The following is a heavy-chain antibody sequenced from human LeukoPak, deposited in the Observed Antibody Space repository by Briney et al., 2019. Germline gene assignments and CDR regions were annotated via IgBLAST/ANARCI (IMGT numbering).Heavy chain of an antibody. Sequence: SETLSLTCAVYGGSFSGYYWSWIRQPPGKGLEWIGEIKHSGSTNYNPSLKSRVTISVDTPKNQFSLKLSSVTAADTAVYYCATVAGDSGNYLSYYFDYWGQGTLVTVSS. D-gene: IGHD1-26*01. CDR2: IKHSGST. CDR3: ATVAGDSGNYLSYYFDY. V-gene: IGHV4-34*01. J-gene: IGHJ4*02. CDR1: GGSFSGYY.